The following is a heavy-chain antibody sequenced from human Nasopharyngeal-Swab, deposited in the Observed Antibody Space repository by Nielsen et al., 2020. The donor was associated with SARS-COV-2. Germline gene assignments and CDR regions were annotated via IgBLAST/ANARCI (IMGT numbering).Heavy chain of an antibody. CDR2: ISGSGGTI. D-gene: IGHD7-27*01. CDR3: ARDRANWDFDY. J-gene: IGHJ4*02. V-gene: IGHV3-11*04. Sequence: GESLKISCAASGFTLSDYYMSWIRQAPGKGLEYISYISGSGGTIYYGDSMKGRFTISRDNAKDSLYLQMNSLRAVDTAVYYCARDRANWDFDYWGQGTLVTVSS. CDR1: GFTLSDYY.